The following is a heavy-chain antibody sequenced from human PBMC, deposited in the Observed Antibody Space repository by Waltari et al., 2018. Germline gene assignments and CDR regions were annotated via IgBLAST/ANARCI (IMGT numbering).Heavy chain of an antibody. CDR3: ARDRNPASGGSGYFLH. CDR1: GGSISTYY. Sequence: QVQLQESGPGLVKPSETLSLTCTVSGGSISTYYWGWIRQPPGKGLEWIGNIFYSGRTTYNPSLKSRITMSVDTSKNQLSLTLNSVTVADTAVYYCARDRNPASGGSGYFLHWGQGTLVIVSS. V-gene: IGHV4-59*01. J-gene: IGHJ1*01. D-gene: IGHD2-15*01. CDR2: IFYSGRT.